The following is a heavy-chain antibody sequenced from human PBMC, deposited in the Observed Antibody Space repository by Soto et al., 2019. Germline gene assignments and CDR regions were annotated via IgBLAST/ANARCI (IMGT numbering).Heavy chain of an antibody. J-gene: IGHJ3*02. V-gene: IGHV3-23*01. Sequence: GSLRLSCAASGFTFSSYSMTWVRQAPGKGLEWVAHITASGGTTYYADSVQGRFTISRDTSRNTLYLQMDRLRAEDTALYYCAKCLQAYWDYDAHHIWGQGTMVTVSS. CDR3: AKCLQAYWDYDAHHI. CDR1: GFTFSSYS. CDR2: ITASGGTT. D-gene: IGHD3-16*01.